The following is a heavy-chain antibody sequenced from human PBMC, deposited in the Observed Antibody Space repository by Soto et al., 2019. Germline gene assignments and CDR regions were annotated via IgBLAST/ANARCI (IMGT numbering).Heavy chain of an antibody. CDR3: ARESITIFGVVIIPYYFDY. D-gene: IGHD3-3*01. CDR1: GFTFSSYA. V-gene: IGHV3-30-3*01. J-gene: IGHJ4*02. CDR2: ISYDGSNK. Sequence: GGSLRLSCAASGFTFSSYAMHWVRQAPGKGLEWVAVISYDGSNKYYADSVKGRFTISRDNSKNTLYLQMNSLRAEDTAVYYCARESITIFGVVIIPYYFDYWGQGTLVTVSS.